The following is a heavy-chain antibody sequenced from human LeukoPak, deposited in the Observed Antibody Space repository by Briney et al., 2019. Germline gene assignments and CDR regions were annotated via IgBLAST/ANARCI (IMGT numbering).Heavy chain of an antibody. CDR1: GFTFRTYW. Sequence: PGGSLRLSCVASGFTFRTYWMNWVRQTPGKGLEWLANIKQDGSEKYFVDSMKGRLTISRDNTKNSLYLQMNSLRAEDTAVYYCARVSPGLRFSIDYWGQGTLVTVSS. J-gene: IGHJ4*02. V-gene: IGHV3-7*01. CDR3: ARVSPGLRFSIDY. D-gene: IGHD5-12*01. CDR2: IKQDGSEK.